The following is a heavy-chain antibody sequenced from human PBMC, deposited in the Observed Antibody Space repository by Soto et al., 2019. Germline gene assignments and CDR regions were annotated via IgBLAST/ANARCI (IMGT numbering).Heavy chain of an antibody. D-gene: IGHD3-10*01. CDR3: TKVKKEVRATGGLDFDS. Sequence: EVLLAESGGGVVQPGGSLRLSCVISGFTFAEDSMNWVRQAPGKGLEWIARLRWDAGTTYSADAVTGRFTISRDIGKYSLLMQMDSLRAEDSALYSGTKVKKEVRATGGLDFDSWGQGTLVTVSS. CDR1: GFTFAEDS. CDR2: LRWDAGTT. V-gene: IGHV3-43*01. J-gene: IGHJ4*02.